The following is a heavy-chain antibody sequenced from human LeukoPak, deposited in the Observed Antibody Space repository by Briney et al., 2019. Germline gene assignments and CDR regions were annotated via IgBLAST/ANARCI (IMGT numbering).Heavy chain of an antibody. CDR1: GFTFINAW. D-gene: IGHD3-10*01. CDR3: TTDQGYGSGSYYWFDP. J-gene: IGHJ5*02. Sequence: GGSLRLSCAASGFTFINAWMSWVRQAPGKGLEWVGRIKSKTDGGTTDYAAPVQGRFTISRDDSKNTLYLQMNSLKTKDTAVYYCTTDQGYGSGSYYWFDPWGQGTLVTVSS. CDR2: IKSKTDGGTT. V-gene: IGHV3-15*01.